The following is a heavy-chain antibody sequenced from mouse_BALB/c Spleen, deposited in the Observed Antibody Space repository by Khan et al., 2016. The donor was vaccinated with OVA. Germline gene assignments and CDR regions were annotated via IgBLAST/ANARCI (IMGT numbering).Heavy chain of an antibody. D-gene: IGHD3-1*01. CDR3: ARSQLGRRFDD. CDR2: INPGNGIT. CDR1: GYAFTSYL. J-gene: IGHJ2*01. V-gene: IGHV1-54*01. Sequence: QVQLQQSGAELVGPGTSVEVSCKASGYAFTSYLIEWVNQRPGQGLEWIGLINPGNGITNYNEKFRGKATLTADKSSTTAYMQFRSLPSDASAVYCGARSQLGRRFDDWGQGTTLTVSS.